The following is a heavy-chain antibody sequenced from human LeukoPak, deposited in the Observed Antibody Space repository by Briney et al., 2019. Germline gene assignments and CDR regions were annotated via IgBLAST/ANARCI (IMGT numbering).Heavy chain of an antibody. CDR3: AREGRWLSFDY. CDR1: GFTFSNAW. J-gene: IGHJ4*02. D-gene: IGHD5-24*01. Sequence: GGSLRLSCAASGFTFSNAWMSWVRQAPGKGLEWVGRIKSKTDGGTTDYAAPVKGRFTISRDNAKNSLYLQMNSLRAEDTAVYYCAREGRWLSFDYWGQGTLVTVSS. V-gene: IGHV3-15*01. CDR2: IKSKTDGGTT.